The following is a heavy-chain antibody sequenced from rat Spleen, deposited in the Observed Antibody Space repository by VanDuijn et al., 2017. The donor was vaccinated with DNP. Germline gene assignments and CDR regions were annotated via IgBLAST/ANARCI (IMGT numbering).Heavy chain of an antibody. V-gene: IGHV1-43*01. CDR2: INAGSGGS. Sequence: QVQLQQSGAELAKPGSSVKISCKASGYTFTTYYIGWIKQTTGQGLEYLGYINAGSGGSDYNEKFKGKATLTVDKSSSTAFMQVSSLTPDDSAVYYCARWSSYRDWFVYWGQGTLVTVSS. CDR1: GYTFTTYY. J-gene: IGHJ3*01. D-gene: IGHD1-2*01. CDR3: ARWSSYRDWFVY.